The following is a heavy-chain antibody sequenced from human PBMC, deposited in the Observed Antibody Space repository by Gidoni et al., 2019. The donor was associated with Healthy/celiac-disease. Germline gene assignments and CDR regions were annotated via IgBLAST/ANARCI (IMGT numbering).Heavy chain of an antibody. CDR1: GGSISSSSYY. Sequence: QLQLQESGPGLVKPSETLSLTCTVSGGSISSSSYYWGWIRQPPGKGLEWIGSIYYSGSTYYNPSLKSRVTISVDTSKNQFSLKLSSVTAADTAVYYCARYRPDSSGWGWGQGTLVTVSS. J-gene: IGHJ4*02. D-gene: IGHD6-19*01. CDR2: IYYSGST. CDR3: ARYRPDSSGWG. V-gene: IGHV4-39*01.